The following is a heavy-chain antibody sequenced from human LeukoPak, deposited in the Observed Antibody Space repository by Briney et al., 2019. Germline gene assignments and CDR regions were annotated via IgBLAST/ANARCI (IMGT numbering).Heavy chain of an antibody. CDR1: GYSENFYG. J-gene: IGHJ5*02. Sequence: ASVKVSCKTSGYSENFYGITWVRQAPGQGLEWMGWISAYNGNTNYAQKLQGRVTMTTDTSTSTAYMELRSLRSDDTAVYYCARGLEWLTRRHTWFDPWGQGTLVTVSS. CDR2: ISAYNGNT. D-gene: IGHD3-3*01. CDR3: ARGLEWLTRRHTWFDP. V-gene: IGHV1-18*01.